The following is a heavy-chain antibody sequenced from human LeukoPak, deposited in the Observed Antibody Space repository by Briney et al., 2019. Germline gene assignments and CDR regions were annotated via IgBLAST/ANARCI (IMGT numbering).Heavy chain of an antibody. Sequence: ASVKVSCKVSGYTLTELSMHWVRQAPGKGLEWMGGFAPEDGETIYAQKFQGRVTMTEDTSTDTAYMELSSLRSEDTAVYYCATSAGLTGTTFDYWGQGTLVTVSS. J-gene: IGHJ4*02. CDR1: GYTLTELS. CDR3: ATSAGLTGTTFDY. D-gene: IGHD1-7*01. V-gene: IGHV1-24*01. CDR2: FAPEDGET.